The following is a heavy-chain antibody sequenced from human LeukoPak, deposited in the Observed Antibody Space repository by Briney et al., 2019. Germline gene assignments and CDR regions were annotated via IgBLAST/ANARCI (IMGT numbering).Heavy chain of an antibody. D-gene: IGHD1-20*01. V-gene: IGHV1-2*02. CDR3: ARPITGTALGYYYGMDV. J-gene: IGHJ6*02. CDR1: GYTFTGYY. CDR2: INPNSGGT. Sequence: GASVKVSCKASGYTFTGYYMHWVRQAPGQGLEWMGWINPNSGGTNYAQKFQGRVTMTRDTSISTAYMEPSREKSDDTGVYYGARPITGTALGYYYGMDVWGQGTTVTVSS.